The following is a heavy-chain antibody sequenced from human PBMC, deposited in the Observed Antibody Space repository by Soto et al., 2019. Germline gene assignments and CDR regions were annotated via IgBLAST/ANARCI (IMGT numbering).Heavy chain of an antibody. D-gene: IGHD2-8*02. CDR3: ARDGGVAVAVDAFDL. Sequence: EVELVESGGGVVRPGGSLSLSCAASGFRFDVFGRSWVRQAPGKGLGWGAGITWNSGSKGYADSVKGRFRISRDNAKNSLYLQMDSLRAEDTAFYYCARDGGVAVAVDAFDLWGQGTMVTVSS. CDR1: GFRFDVFG. V-gene: IGHV3-20*04. J-gene: IGHJ3*01. CDR2: ITWNSGSK.